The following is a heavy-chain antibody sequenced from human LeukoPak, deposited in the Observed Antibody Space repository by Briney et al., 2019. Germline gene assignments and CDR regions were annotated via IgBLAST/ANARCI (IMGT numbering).Heavy chain of an antibody. J-gene: IGHJ4*02. V-gene: IGHV4-34*01. Sequence: SETLSLTCAVYGVSFSGCYWSWIRQPPGKGLEWIGEINHSGSTNYNPSLKSRVTISVDTSKNQFSLKLSSVTAADTAVYYCARVEATVTTWYFDYWGQGTLVTVSS. CDR2: INHSGST. CDR1: GVSFSGCY. D-gene: IGHD4-17*01. CDR3: ARVEATVTTWYFDY.